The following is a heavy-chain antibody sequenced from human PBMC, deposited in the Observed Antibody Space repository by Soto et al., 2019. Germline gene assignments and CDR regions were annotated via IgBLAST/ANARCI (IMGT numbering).Heavy chain of an antibody. D-gene: IGHD2-2*01. CDR2: IIPISGTA. J-gene: IGHJ6*02. CDR3: ARSHGSSTSLEIYYYYYYGMDV. V-gene: IGHV1-69*01. Sequence: QVQLVQSGAEVKKPGSSVKVSCKASGGTFSSYAISWVRQAPGQGLEWMGGIIPISGTANYAQKFQGRVRITADESTSIAYVELRSLRSEDTAVYYCARSHGSSTSLEIYYYYYYGMDVWGQGTTVTVSS. CDR1: GGTFSSYA.